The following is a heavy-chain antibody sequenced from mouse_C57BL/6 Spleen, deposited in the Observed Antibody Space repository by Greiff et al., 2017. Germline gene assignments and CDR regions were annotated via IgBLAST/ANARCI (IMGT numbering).Heavy chain of an antibody. Sequence: QVQLKQPGAELVKPGASVKLSCKASGYTFTSYWMHWVKQRPGQGLEWIGMIHPNSSSTNYNEKFKSKATLTVDKSSSTAYMQLSRLASEDSAVYYCARMVTTGNAMDYWGQGTSVTVSS. V-gene: IGHV1-64*01. CDR3: ARMVTTGNAMDY. CDR1: GYTFTSYW. J-gene: IGHJ4*01. D-gene: IGHD2-2*01. CDR2: IHPNSSST.